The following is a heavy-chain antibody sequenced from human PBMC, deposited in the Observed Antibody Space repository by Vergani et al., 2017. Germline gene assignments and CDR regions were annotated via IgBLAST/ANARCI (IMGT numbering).Heavy chain of an antibody. CDR1: GYSVGSGYY. CDR3: ARQNPYGSYHVDF. CDR2: VHRNGKT. D-gene: IGHD3-10*01. J-gene: IGHJ4*02. V-gene: IGHV4-38-2*01. Sequence: QVDLQESGPGLVKSSETLSLNCAVSGYSVGSGYYWGWIRQPPGRGLEWIGCVHRNGKTYYTSSIRSRATISRDTSKNQVSLRLTSVTAADTAVYYCARQNPYGSYHVDFWGQGAMVTVAA.